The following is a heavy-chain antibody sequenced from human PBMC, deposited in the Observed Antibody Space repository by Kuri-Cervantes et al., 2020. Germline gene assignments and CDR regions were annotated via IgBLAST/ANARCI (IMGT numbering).Heavy chain of an antibody. D-gene: IGHD2-2*01. Sequence: GESLKISCAASGFTFSDYYMNWVRQAPGKGMEWVSSISSSSSYIYYADSVKGRFTISRDNAKNSLYLQMNSLRAEDTAVYYCAGGPAANDYYYYGMDVWGQGTTVTVSS. CDR1: GFTFSDYY. V-gene: IGHV3-21*01. J-gene: IGHJ6*02. CDR3: AGGPAANDYYYYGMDV. CDR2: ISSSSSYI.